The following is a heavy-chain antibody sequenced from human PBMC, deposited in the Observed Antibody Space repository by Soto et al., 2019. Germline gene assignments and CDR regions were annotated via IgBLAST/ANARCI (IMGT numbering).Heavy chain of an antibody. CDR2: ISGSGGST. J-gene: IGHJ1*01. Sequence: EVQLLESGGGLVQPGGSLRLSCAASGFTFSSYAMSWVRQAPGKGLEWVSAISGSGGSTYYADSVKGRFTISRDNSKNTLYLQMNSLRAEDTAVYYCAKARVLAARPLGYFQHWGQGTLVTVSS. CDR1: GFTFSSYA. CDR3: AKARVLAARPLGYFQH. D-gene: IGHD6-6*01. V-gene: IGHV3-23*01.